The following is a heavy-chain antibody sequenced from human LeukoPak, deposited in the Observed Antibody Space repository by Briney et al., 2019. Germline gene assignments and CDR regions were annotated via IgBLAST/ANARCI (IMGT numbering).Heavy chain of an antibody. CDR2: VHHSGNT. J-gene: IGHJ4*02. CDR1: GVSVRSSF. V-gene: IGHV4-59*02. Sequence: SATLSLTCTVSGVSVRSSFWSWIRQPPGKGLEYIGYVHHSGNTKYNPSLQSRVTMSVDTARSQFSLNLSSVTPADSAVYYRARHNGDSYLDLWAQGSLVTVSS. D-gene: IGHD2-21*01. CDR3: ARHNGDSYLDL.